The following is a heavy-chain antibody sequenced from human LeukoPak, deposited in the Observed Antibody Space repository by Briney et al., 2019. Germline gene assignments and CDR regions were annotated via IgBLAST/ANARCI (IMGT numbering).Heavy chain of an antibody. CDR1: GGSISSGGYS. Sequence: PSETLSLTCTVSGGSISSGGYSWSWIRQHPGRGLEWIGYIYYSGSTYYNPSLKSRVTISVDTSKNQFSLKLSSVTAADTAVYYCARDGRFLENGYYYMDVWGKGTTVTVSS. J-gene: IGHJ6*03. CDR2: IYYSGST. D-gene: IGHD3-3*01. V-gene: IGHV4-31*03. CDR3: ARDGRFLENGYYYMDV.